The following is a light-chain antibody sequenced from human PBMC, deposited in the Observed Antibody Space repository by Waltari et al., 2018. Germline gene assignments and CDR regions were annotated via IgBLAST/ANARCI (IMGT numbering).Light chain of an antibody. CDR3: AAWDDRLNGAV. Sequence: QSVLTQPPSASGTPGQRVTISCSGASSNIGNSAVNWYRQLPGTAPKLLIYNKNQRRSGVPDRFSGSKSGTSASLAISGLQSEDEADYYCAAWDDRLNGAVFGGGTPLTVL. J-gene: IGLJ7*01. V-gene: IGLV1-44*01. CDR1: SSNIGNSA. CDR2: NKN.